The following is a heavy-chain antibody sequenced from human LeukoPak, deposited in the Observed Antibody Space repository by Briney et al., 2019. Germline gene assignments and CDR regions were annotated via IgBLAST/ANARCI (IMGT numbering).Heavy chain of an antibody. CDR2: ISGSGGST. Sequence: GGSLRLPCAASGFTFSSYAMSWVRQAPGKGLERVSAISGSGGSTYYADSVKGRFTISRDNSKNTLYLQMNSLRAEDTAVYYCARKPVAGSSGYWGQGTLVTVSS. CDR1: GFTFSSYA. V-gene: IGHV3-23*01. D-gene: IGHD6-19*01. J-gene: IGHJ4*02. CDR3: ARKPVAGSSGY.